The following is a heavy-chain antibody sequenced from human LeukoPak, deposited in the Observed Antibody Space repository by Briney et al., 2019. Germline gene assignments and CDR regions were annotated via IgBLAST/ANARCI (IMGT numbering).Heavy chain of an antibody. D-gene: IGHD3-10*01. J-gene: IGHJ4*02. CDR1: GGSISGSSYY. V-gene: IGHV4-39*01. CDR2: IYYSGST. Sequence: PSETLSLTCTVSGGSISGSSYYWGWIRQPPGKGLEWIGSIYYSGSTYYNPSLKSRVTISVDTSKNQFSLKLNSVTATDTAVYYCARHYGLGGQGPLATVSP. CDR3: ARHYGL.